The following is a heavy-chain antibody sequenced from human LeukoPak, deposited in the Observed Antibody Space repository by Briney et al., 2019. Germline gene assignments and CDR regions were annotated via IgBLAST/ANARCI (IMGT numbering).Heavy chain of an antibody. Sequence: ASVKFACNASGYTFTSYGISWVRQAPGQGLEWRGCISAYNGNTNYAQKLQGRVTMTTDTSTSTAYMELRSLRSDDTAVYYCARDAGYSYGRNFDYWGQGTLVTVSS. CDR3: ARDAGYSYGRNFDY. CDR2: ISAYNGNT. V-gene: IGHV1-18*01. J-gene: IGHJ4*02. D-gene: IGHD5-18*01. CDR1: GYTFTSYG.